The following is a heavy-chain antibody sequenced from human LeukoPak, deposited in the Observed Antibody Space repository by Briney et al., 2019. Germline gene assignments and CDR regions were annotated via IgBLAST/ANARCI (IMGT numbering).Heavy chain of an antibody. J-gene: IGHJ4*02. CDR1: GGSFSGYY. V-gene: IGHV4-34*01. CDR2: INHSGST. Sequence: PSETLSLTCAVYGGSFSGYYWSWIRQPPGKGLEWIGEINHSGSTNYNPSLKSRVTISVDTSKNQFSLKLSSMTAADTAVYYCARGLSHFDYWGQGTLVTVSS. CDR3: ARGLSHFDY.